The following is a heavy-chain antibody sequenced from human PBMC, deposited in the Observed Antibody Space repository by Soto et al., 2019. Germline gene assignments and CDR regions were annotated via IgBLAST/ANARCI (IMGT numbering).Heavy chain of an antibody. CDR3: ARAIGPTLFDY. Sequence: EVQLVEAGGGLVQPGGSLRLSWSASGFTFSSYDMHWVLQGPGKGLEWVSAIGTAGDTNYAGSVKGRFTISRENAKNSLYLQMNSLRAGDTAIYFCARAIGPTLFDYWGQGTLVTVSS. CDR2: IGTAGDT. D-gene: IGHD3-22*01. V-gene: IGHV3-13*04. J-gene: IGHJ4*02. CDR1: GFTFSSYD.